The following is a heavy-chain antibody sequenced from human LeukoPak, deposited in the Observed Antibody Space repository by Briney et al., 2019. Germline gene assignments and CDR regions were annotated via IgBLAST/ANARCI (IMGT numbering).Heavy chain of an antibody. CDR2: ISSGSSTI. Sequence: PGGSLRLSCAASGFTFSSYSMNWVRQAPGKGLEWVSYISSGSSTISYADSVKGRFTISRDNAKNSLYLQMNSLRAEDTAVYHCARETLLDYWGQGTLVTVSS. CDR1: GFTFSSYS. CDR3: ARETLLDY. V-gene: IGHV3-48*01. J-gene: IGHJ4*02.